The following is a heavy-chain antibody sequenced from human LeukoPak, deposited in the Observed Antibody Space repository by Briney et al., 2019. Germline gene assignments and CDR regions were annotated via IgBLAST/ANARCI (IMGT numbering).Heavy chain of an antibody. V-gene: IGHV1-69*05. Sequence: GASVKVSCKASGYTFTSYGISWVRQAPGQGLEWMGGIIPIFGTANYAQKFQGRVTITTDESTSTAYMELSSLRSEDTAVYYCARGGSSSWYFNVLNYWGQGTLVTVSS. J-gene: IGHJ4*02. D-gene: IGHD6-13*01. CDR1: GYTFTSYG. CDR3: ARGGSSSWYFNVLNY. CDR2: IIPIFGTA.